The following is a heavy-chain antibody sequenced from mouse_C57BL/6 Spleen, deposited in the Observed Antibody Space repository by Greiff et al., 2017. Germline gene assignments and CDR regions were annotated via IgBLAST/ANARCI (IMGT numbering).Heavy chain of an antibody. CDR3: ARYTRSLYAMDD. CDR1: GFTFTDYY. CDR2: IRNKANGYTT. J-gene: IGHJ4*01. Sequence: EVKLVESGGGLVQPGGSLSLSCAASGFTFTDYYMSWVRQPPGKALEWLGFIRNKANGYTTEYSASVKGRFTISRDNSQSILYLQMDALRAEDSATYYCARYTRSLYAMDDWGQGTSVTVSS. V-gene: IGHV7-3*01.